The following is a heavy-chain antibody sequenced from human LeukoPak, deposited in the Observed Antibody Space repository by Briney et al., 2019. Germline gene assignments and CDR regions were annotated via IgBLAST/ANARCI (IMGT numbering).Heavy chain of an antibody. CDR1: GFTFGDYA. J-gene: IGHJ5*02. V-gene: IGHV3-49*04. Sequence: GRSLRLSCTASGFTFGDYAMSWVRQAPGKGLEWVGFIRSKAYGGTTEYAASVKGRFTISRDDSKSIAYLQMNSLKTEDTAVYYCTRDTLMVRGVRVFDPWGQGTLVTVSP. CDR2: IRSKAYGGTT. D-gene: IGHD3-10*01. CDR3: TRDTLMVRGVRVFDP.